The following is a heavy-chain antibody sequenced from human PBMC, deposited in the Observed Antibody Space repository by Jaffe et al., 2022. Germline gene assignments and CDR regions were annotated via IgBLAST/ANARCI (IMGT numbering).Heavy chain of an antibody. Sequence: EVQLLESGGGLVQPGGSLRLSCAASGFTFSSYAMSWVRQAPGKGLEWVSAISGSGGSTYYADSVKGRFTISRDNSKNTLYLQMNSLRAEDTAVYYCAKGSGHRRGFWDYYYMDVWGKGTTVTVSS. D-gene: IGHD3-10*01. CDR2: ISGSGGST. CDR3: AKGSGHRRGFWDYYYMDV. CDR1: GFTFSSYA. V-gene: IGHV3-23*01. J-gene: IGHJ6*03.